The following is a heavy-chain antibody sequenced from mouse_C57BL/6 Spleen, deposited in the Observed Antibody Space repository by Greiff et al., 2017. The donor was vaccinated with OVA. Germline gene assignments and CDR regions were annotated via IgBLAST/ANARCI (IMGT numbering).Heavy chain of an antibody. D-gene: IGHD2-14*01. CDR2: IDPKSGGT. Sequence: QVQLQQPGAELVKPGASVKLSCKASGYPFTSYWMHWVKQRPGRGLEWIGRIDPKSGGTKYNEKFKSKATLTVDKPSSTAYMQLSSLTSEDSAVYYCARWGTGYAMDYWGQGTSVTVSS. CDR1: GYPFTSYW. J-gene: IGHJ4*01. V-gene: IGHV1-72*01. CDR3: ARWGTGYAMDY.